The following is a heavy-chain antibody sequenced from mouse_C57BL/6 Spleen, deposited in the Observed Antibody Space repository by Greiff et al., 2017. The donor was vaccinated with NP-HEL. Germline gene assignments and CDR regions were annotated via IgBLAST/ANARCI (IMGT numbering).Heavy chain of an antibody. CDR3: ARKSYYDDSSLDIEG. CDR2: ISAGGGYT. Sequence: DVMLVESGGGLVKPGGSLKLSCAASGFTFSSYAMSWVRQTPEKRLEWVATISAGGGYTYYPDNVKGRVTISRDNAKNTRYLQMSHLTSEDTAIYYCARKSYYDDSSLDIEGRGTGVTVT. J-gene: IGHJ1*03. CDR1: GFTFSSYA. D-gene: IGHD1-1*01. V-gene: IGHV5-4*03.